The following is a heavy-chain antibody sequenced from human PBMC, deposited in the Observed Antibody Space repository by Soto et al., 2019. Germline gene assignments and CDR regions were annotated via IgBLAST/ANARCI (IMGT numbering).Heavy chain of an antibody. Sequence: GVSLRLSCVASGFNFKKFAMAWVHQAAGEGLEWVSGISCCGGSASYADSVKGRFSIARDDSKNTVSLQLNSLRVEDTAQYYCAKADGQQWLIPHLDNWGQGTLVTVS. D-gene: IGHD6-19*01. V-gene: IGHV3-23*01. CDR1: GFNFKKFA. CDR2: ISCCGGSA. CDR3: AKADGQQWLIPHLDN. J-gene: IGHJ4*02.